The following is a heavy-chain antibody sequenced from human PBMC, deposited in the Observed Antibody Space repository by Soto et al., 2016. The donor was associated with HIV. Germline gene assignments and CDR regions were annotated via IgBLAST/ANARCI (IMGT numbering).Heavy chain of an antibody. V-gene: IGHV3-9*01. J-gene: IGHJ4*02. Sequence: EVQLVESGGGLVQPGRSLRLSCAASGFTFDAYAMHWVRQAPGKGLEWVSGISWNSGNIGYADSVKGRFTISRDNAKNSLYLQMNSLRPEDTAFYYCVKDNSGWYYFDYVGPGNAGHRLI. CDR1: GFTFDAYA. CDR2: ISWNSGNI. CDR3: VKDNSGWYYFDY. D-gene: IGHD6-19*01.